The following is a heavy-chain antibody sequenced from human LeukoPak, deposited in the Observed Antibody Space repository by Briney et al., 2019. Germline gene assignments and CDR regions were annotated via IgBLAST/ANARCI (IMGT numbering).Heavy chain of an antibody. D-gene: IGHD2-21*01. CDR1: GFTFSSYG. J-gene: IGHJ4*02. CDR3: AKILWWPDY. CDR2: IVPSGGTT. Sequence: GGSLRLSCAASGFTFSSYGMNWVRQAPGKGLEWVSGIVPSGGTTYYADSVKGRFTVSRDNSKNTLYLQMNSLRAEDTAVYYCAKILWWPDYWGQGTLVTVSS. V-gene: IGHV3-23*01.